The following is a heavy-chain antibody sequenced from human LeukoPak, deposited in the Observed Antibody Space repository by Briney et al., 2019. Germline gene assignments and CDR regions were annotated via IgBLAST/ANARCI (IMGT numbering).Heavy chain of an antibody. CDR2: IWNDGSNK. V-gene: IGHV3-33*08. Sequence: GGSLRLSCAASGFTVSSNYMSWVRQAPGKGLEWAAVIWNDGSNKYFADSVKGRFTISRDSSKNTLYLQMNSLRAEDTAVYYCASATGDNDAFDIWGQGTMVTVSS. D-gene: IGHD7-27*01. CDR1: GFTVSSNY. CDR3: ASATGDNDAFDI. J-gene: IGHJ3*02.